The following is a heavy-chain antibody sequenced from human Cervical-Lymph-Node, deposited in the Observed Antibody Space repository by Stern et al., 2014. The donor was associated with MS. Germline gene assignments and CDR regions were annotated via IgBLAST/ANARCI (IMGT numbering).Heavy chain of an antibody. J-gene: IGHJ4*02. CDR3: VRQVTVRSRFDY. Sequence: QLQLQESGPGLVKPSETLSRTCTVSGGSISSSYYWGWIRQSSGKGLEWIGSIDDTGRTFYNPSLNSRVTISVYTSNNQFSLKLSSVTAADTAVYYCVRQVTVRSRFDYWGQGTLVTVSS. V-gene: IGHV4-39*01. CDR1: GGSISSSYY. D-gene: IGHD4-11*01. CDR2: IDDTGRT.